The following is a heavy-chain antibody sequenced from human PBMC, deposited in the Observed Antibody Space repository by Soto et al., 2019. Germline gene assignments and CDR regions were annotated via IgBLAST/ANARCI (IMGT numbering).Heavy chain of an antibody. Sequence: LETLSLTCAVYGGSFSGYYWSWIRQPPWKGLEWIGEINHSGSTNYNPSLKSRVTISVDTSKNQFSLKLSSVTAADTAVYYCARGRSRYCSSTSCFRFDPWGQGTLVTVSS. CDR3: ARGRSRYCSSTSCFRFDP. CDR1: GGSFSGYY. V-gene: IGHV4-34*01. D-gene: IGHD2-2*01. J-gene: IGHJ5*02. CDR2: INHSGST.